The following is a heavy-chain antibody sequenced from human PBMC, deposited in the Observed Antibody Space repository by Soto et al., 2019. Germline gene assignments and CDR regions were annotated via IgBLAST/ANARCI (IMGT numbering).Heavy chain of an antibody. CDR1: GFTFSSYG. V-gene: IGHV3-30*18. CDR2: ISYDGSNK. Sequence: AGGSLRLSCAASGFTFSSYGMHWVRQAPGKGLEWVAVISYDGSNKYYADSVKGRFTISRDNSKNTLYLQMNSLRAEDTAVYYCAKDHVDTARWDGFDHWGQGTLVTVSS. D-gene: IGHD5-18*01. CDR3: AKDHVDTARWDGFDH. J-gene: IGHJ5*02.